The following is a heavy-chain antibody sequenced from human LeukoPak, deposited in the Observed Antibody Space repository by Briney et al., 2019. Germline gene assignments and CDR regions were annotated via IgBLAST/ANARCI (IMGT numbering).Heavy chain of an antibody. CDR1: GFTFSSYA. Sequence: PGGSLRLSCAASGFTFSSYAMHWVRQAPGKGLEWVAVISYDGSNKYYADSVKGRFTISRDNSKNTLYLQMNSLRAEDTAVYYCARAEYDSSGFDYWGQGTLVTVSS. D-gene: IGHD3-22*01. CDR3: ARAEYDSSGFDY. V-gene: IGHV3-30-3*01. CDR2: ISYDGSNK. J-gene: IGHJ4*02.